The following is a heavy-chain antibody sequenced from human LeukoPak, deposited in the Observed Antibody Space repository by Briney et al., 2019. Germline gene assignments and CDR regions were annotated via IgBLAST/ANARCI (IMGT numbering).Heavy chain of an antibody. CDR1: GFTFSNFW. CDR2: IYGDGSFT. Sequence: GGSLRLSCAASGFTFSNFWMHWVRQAPGKGLVWVALIYGDGSFTRYADSVKGRFTISRDNSKNTLYLQMSSLRAEDTAVYYCAKGRPTTLGYCGRSICADWYFDLWGRGTLLSVSS. CDR3: AKGRPTTLGYCGRSICADWYFDL. D-gene: IGHD2-2*01. J-gene: IGHJ2*01. V-gene: IGHV3-74*01.